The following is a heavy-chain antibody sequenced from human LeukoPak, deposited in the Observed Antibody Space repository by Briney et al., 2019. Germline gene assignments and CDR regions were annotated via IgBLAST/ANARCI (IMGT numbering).Heavy chain of an antibody. V-gene: IGHV3-23*01. Sequence: GGSLILSCASSGFSFSNYVMSWVRQAPGKGLEWVATISDSGDSTYYADSVKGRFTISRDNSRDTVFLQMNTLRAEDPAVYYCAKDRVLWEPPGGQFDYWGQGSLVTVSS. J-gene: IGHJ4*02. CDR1: GFSFSNYV. D-gene: IGHD1-26*01. CDR2: ISDSGDST. CDR3: AKDRVLWEPPGGQFDY.